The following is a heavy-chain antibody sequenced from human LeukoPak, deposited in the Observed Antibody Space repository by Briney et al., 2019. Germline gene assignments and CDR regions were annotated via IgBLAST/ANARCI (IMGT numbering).Heavy chain of an antibody. CDR3: ATTYYYGSGSYYNHPYYYMDV. CDR2: IIPISGTA. CDR1: GDTFSSYA. V-gene: IGHV1-69*06. D-gene: IGHD3-10*01. Sequence: ASVKVSCKASGDTFSSYAISWVRQAPGQGLEWMGGIIPISGTANYAQKFQGRVTMTEDTSTDTAYMELSSLRSEDTAVYYCATTYYYGSGSYYNHPYYYMDVWGKGTTVTVSS. J-gene: IGHJ6*03.